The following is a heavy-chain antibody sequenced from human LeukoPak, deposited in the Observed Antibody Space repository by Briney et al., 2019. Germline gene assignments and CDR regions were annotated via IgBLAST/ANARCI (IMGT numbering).Heavy chain of an antibody. V-gene: IGHV1-69*01. D-gene: IGHD6-19*01. J-gene: IGHJ5*02. Sequence: SVKVSCKASGGTFSTYAISWVRQAPGQGLEWMGGIIPIFGSGNYAQKFQGRVTITADGSTRTAYMELTSLRSEDTAVYYCARVQVAVAGYSGFDPWGQGTLVTVSS. CDR2: IIPIFGSG. CDR3: ARVQVAVAGYSGFDP. CDR1: GGTFSTYA.